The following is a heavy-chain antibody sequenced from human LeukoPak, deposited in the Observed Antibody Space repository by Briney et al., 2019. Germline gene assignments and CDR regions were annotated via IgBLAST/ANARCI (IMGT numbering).Heavy chain of an antibody. CDR2: IYTSGST. J-gene: IGHJ3*02. V-gene: IGHV4-4*07. D-gene: IGHD3-22*01. Sequence: SETLSLTCTVSGGSISSYYWSWIRQPAGRGLEWIGRIYTSGSTNYNPSLKSRVTMSVETSKNQFSLKLSSVTAADTAVYYCAREYYYDSSGYYYWRFYAFDIWGQGTMVTVSS. CDR3: AREYYYDSSGYYYWRFYAFDI. CDR1: GGSISSYY.